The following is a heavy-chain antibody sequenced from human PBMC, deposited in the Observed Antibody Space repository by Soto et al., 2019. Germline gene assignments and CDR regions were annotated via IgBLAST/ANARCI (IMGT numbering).Heavy chain of an antibody. CDR1: GFTFSASA. D-gene: IGHD3-3*01. V-gene: IGHV3-64D*06. J-gene: IGHJ6*02. CDR2: INYNGGST. CDR3: VKSSRRDITASRGMDV. Sequence: GGSLRLSCSASGFTFSASAMHWVRQAPGRGLESVSSINYNGGSTYYADSVKDRFIISRDNSKSTLYLQMTSLSIEDTTDYYCVKSSRRDITASRGMDVWGQGTTVTVSS.